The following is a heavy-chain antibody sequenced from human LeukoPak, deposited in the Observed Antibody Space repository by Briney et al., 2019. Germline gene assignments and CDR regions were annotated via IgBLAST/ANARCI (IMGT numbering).Heavy chain of an antibody. D-gene: IGHD3-3*01. J-gene: IGHJ3*02. CDR2: ISGSGGST. Sequence: PGGSLRLSCAASGFTFSSYAMSWVRQAPGKGLEWVSAISGSGGSTYYADSVKGRFTISRDNSKNTLYLQMNSLRAEDTAVYYCAKDLHYDFWSGSDAFDIWGQGTMVTVSS. CDR3: AKDLHYDFWSGSDAFDI. CDR1: GFTFSSYA. V-gene: IGHV3-23*01.